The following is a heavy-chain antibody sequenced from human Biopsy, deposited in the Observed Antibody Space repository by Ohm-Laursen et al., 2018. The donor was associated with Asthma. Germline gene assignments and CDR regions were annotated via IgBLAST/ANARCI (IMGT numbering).Heavy chain of an antibody. V-gene: IGHV1-18*01. CDR3: ARAVDYSHYYGIDV. D-gene: IGHD3-10*01. Sequence: SVKVSCKASGYTFNRAGITWVRQAPGQGLEWMGWISVYNGNTKVAQKLQDRVTMITDTSTSTAYMELRSLRSDDTAVYFCARAVDYSHYYGIDVWGQGTTVTVS. CDR1: GYTFNRAG. CDR2: ISVYNGNT. J-gene: IGHJ6*02.